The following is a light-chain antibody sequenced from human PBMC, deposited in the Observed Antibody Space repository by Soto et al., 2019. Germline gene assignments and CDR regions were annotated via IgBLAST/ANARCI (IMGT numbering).Light chain of an antibody. CDR3: SSYTSSRSLV. CDR2: EVT. CDR1: SSDIALYNY. Sequence: LTQPASVSGSPGQSITISCTGTSSDIALYNYVSWYQQHPGKAPKLVIYEVTHRPSGVSNRFSGSKSGNTASLTISGLQTDDEADYYCSSYTSSRSLVFGTGTKVTVL. V-gene: IGLV2-14*01. J-gene: IGLJ1*01.